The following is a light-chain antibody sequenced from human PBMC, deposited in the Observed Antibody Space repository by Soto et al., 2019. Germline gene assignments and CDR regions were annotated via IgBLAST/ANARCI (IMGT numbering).Light chain of an antibody. CDR1: SSDVGGYNY. V-gene: IGLV2-8*01. CDR2: EVS. Sequence: QSALTQPPSASGSPGQSVTISCTGTSSDVGGYNYVSWYQQHPGKAPKLMIYEVSKRPSGVPDRFSGSKAGNTASLTVSGLQAEDGADYYCSSYAGSNNFKVFGGGTQLTVL. CDR3: SSYAGSNNFKV. J-gene: IGLJ2*01.